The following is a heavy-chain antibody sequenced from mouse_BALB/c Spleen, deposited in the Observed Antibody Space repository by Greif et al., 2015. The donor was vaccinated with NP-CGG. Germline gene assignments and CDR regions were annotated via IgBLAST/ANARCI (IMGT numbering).Heavy chain of an antibody. CDR1: GDSITSGY. CDR3: ARYYYGSSYYFDY. V-gene: IGHV3-8*02. J-gene: IGHJ2*01. CDR2: ISYSGST. Sequence: EVQLQESGPSLVKPSQTLSLTCSVTGDSITSGYWNWIRKFPGNKLEYMGYISYSGSTYYNPSLKSRISITRDTSRNQYYPQLNSVTTEDTATYYCARYYYGSSYYFDYWGQGTTLTVSS. D-gene: IGHD1-1*01.